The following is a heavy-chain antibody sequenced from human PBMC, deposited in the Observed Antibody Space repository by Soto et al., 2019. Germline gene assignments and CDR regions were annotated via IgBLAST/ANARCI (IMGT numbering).Heavy chain of an antibody. V-gene: IGHV1-2*04. CDR2: INPNSGGK. Sequence: QVQLVQSGAEVKKPGASVKVSCKASGYTFTGYYMHWVRQAPGQGLEWMGWINPNSGGKNYAQKFQGWVTMTRDTSISTAYMELSRLRSDDTAVYYCARDPYSSGGSWSIWGQGTMVTVSS. CDR1: GYTFTGYY. J-gene: IGHJ3*02. D-gene: IGHD6-19*01. CDR3: ARDPYSSGGSWSI.